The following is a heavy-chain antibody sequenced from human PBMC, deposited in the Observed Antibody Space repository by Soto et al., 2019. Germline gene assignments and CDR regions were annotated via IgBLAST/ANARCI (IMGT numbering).Heavy chain of an antibody. CDR3: ARGHYYYGMDV. CDR1: NGSVSSGTYS. CDR2: IYYSGTT. V-gene: IGHV4-30-2*01. Sequence: TLSLTCTVSNGSVSSGTYSWSWVRQPPGKGLEWIGYIYYSGTTYYTPSLKSRLTMSMDRANDHFSLNLTSVTAADTAVYFCARGHYYYGMDVWGQGITVTLSS. J-gene: IGHJ6*02.